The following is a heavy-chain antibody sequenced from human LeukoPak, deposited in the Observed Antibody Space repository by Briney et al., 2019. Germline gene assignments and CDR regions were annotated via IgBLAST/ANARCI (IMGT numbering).Heavy chain of an antibody. V-gene: IGHV1-46*01. Sequence: ASVKVSCKASGYTFTSYYMHWVRQAPGQGLEWMGIINPSGGSTSYAQKFQGRVTMTRDMSTSTVYMELSSLRSEDTAVYYCARDRPPLWGSSTNHYFDYWGQGTLVTVSS. CDR2: INPSGGST. CDR3: ARDRPPLWGSSTNHYFDY. J-gene: IGHJ4*02. D-gene: IGHD6-13*01. CDR1: GYTFTSYY.